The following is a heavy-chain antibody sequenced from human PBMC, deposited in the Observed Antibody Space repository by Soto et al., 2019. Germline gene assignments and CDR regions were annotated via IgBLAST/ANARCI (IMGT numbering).Heavy chain of an antibody. CDR1: GYTFTNYA. V-gene: IGHV1-3*01. D-gene: IGHD3-10*01. CDR2: INAGNGNT. Sequence: QVQLVQSGAEVKKPGASVKVSCKASGYTFTNYAIDWVRQAPGQRLEWMGWINAGNGNTKYSQKFLGRVTITRDTSASTAYMELRSLRSEDTAVYYCARDMGFGLSDYWGQGILVTVSS. CDR3: ARDMGFGLSDY. J-gene: IGHJ4*02.